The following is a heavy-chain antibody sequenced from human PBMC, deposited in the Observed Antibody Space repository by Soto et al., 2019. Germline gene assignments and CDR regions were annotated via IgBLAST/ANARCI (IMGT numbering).Heavy chain of an antibody. CDR1: GFTFSSYA. Sequence: GGSLRLSCAASGFTFSSYAMGWVRQAPGKGLEWVSAISGSGGSTYYADSVKGRFTTSRDNSKNTLYLQMNSLRAEDTAVYYCAKGLRAYYYGMDVWGQGTTVTVSS. CDR2: ISGSGGST. D-gene: IGHD3-10*01. CDR3: AKGLRAYYYGMDV. V-gene: IGHV3-23*01. J-gene: IGHJ6*02.